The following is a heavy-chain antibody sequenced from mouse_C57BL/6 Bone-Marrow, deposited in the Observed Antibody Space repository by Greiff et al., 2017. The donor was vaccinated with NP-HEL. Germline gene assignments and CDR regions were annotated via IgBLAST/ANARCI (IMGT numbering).Heavy chain of an antibody. D-gene: IGHD2-12*01. CDR3: ARPYSNDDFYAMDY. CDR1: GHTFTSYW. Sequence: QVQLQQPGAELVMPGASVKLSCKASGHTFTSYWMHWVKQRPGQGLEWIGEIDPSDSYTNYNQKFKGKSTLTVDKSSSTAYMQLSSLTSEDSAVYYCARPYSNDDFYAMDYWGQGTSVTVSS. CDR2: IDPSDSYT. V-gene: IGHV1-69*01. J-gene: IGHJ4*01.